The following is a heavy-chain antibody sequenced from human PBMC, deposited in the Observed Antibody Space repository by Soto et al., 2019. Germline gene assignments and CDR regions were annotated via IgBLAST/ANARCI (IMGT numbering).Heavy chain of an antibody. CDR2: ISSSSSTI. V-gene: IGHV3-48*02. D-gene: IGHD1-1*01. Sequence: PGGSLRLSCVASGLTVSGKKYMAWVRQAPGEGLEWVSYISSSSSTIYYADSVKGRFTISRDNAKNSLYLQMNSLRDEDTAVYYCASLTSHWMVGNWFDPWGQGTLVTVSS. CDR1: GLTVSGKKY. CDR3: ASLTSHWMVGNWFDP. J-gene: IGHJ5*02.